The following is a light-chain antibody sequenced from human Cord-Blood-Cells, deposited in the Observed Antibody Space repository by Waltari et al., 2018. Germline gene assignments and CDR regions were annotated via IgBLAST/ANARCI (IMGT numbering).Light chain of an antibody. CDR2: DVS. V-gene: IGLV2-14*01. Sequence: QSALTQPASVSGSPGQSITISCTGTSSDVGGYNYVSWYQQHPGKAPNLMIYDVSNRPPGVSNRFSGSTSGNTASLTISGLQAEDEADYYCSSYTSSSTLYVFGTGTKVTVL. CDR1: SSDVGGYNY. CDR3: SSYTSSSTLYV. J-gene: IGLJ1*01.